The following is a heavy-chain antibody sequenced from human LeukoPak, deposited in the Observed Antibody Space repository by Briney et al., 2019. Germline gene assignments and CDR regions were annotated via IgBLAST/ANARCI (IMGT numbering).Heavy chain of an antibody. Sequence: GGSLRLSCAASGFTFSSYGMHWVRQAPGKGLEWVAVISYDGSNKYYADSVKGRFTISRDNSKNTLYLQMNSLRAEDTAVYCCAKDWLIAAFDYWGQGTLVTVSS. CDR2: ISYDGSNK. CDR3: AKDWLIAAFDY. V-gene: IGHV3-30*18. CDR1: GFTFSSYG. J-gene: IGHJ4*02. D-gene: IGHD3-22*01.